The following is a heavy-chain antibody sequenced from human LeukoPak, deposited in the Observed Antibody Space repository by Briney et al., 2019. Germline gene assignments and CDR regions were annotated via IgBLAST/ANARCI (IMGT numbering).Heavy chain of an antibody. J-gene: IGHJ4*02. CDR2: IIASGDSA. CDR1: GFSFSTVP. V-gene: IGHV3-23*01. CDR3: ATHILFWSGLFDS. Sequence: PGGSLRLSCEASGFSFSTVPMSWVRQVPGKGLECVSYIIASGDSAYYADSVRGRFTISRDNSKNTLYLQMDDLRAGDSAVYYCATHILFWSGLFDSWGQGALVSVSS. D-gene: IGHD3-3*01.